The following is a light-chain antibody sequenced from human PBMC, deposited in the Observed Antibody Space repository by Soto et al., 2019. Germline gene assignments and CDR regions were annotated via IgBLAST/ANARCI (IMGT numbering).Light chain of an antibody. J-gene: IGLJ1*01. Sequence: QSVLTQPASVSGSPGQSITISCTGTSSDVGGYNYVSWYQQHPGKAPKLIIYGVTNRPSGVSNRFSASKSGNTASLAISGLKAEDEADYYCSSYTPSSTYASGPGTKFTVL. CDR3: SSYTPSSTYA. V-gene: IGLV2-14*03. CDR1: SSDVGGYNY. CDR2: GVT.